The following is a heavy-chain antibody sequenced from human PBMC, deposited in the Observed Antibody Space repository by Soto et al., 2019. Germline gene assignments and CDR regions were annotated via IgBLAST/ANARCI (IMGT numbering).Heavy chain of an antibody. CDR1: GGSFSGYY. CDR3: ARGGPSSGYYYFDY. D-gene: IGHD3-22*01. J-gene: IGHJ4*02. CDR2: INHRGST. Sequence: QVQLQQWGAGLLKPSETLSLTCAVYGGSFSGYYWSWIRQPPGKGLEWIGEINHRGSTNYNPSLKSRVTIAVDTSKNQLSLKLSSVTAADTAVYYCARGGPSSGYYYFDYWGQGTLVTVSS. V-gene: IGHV4-34*01.